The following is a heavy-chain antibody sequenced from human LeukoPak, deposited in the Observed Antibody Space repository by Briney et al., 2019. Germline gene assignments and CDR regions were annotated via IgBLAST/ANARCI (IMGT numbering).Heavy chain of an antibody. D-gene: IGHD3-22*01. Sequence: SETLSLTCTVSGGSISSYYWSWIRQPPGKGLEWIGYIYYSGSTNYNPSLKSRVTISVDTSKNQFSLNLSSVTAADTAVYFCARAPHFFDTSGSRYYFDYWGLGTRVTVSS. CDR3: ARAPHFFDTSGSRYYFDY. CDR2: IYYSGST. CDR1: GGSISSYY. J-gene: IGHJ4*02. V-gene: IGHV4-59*12.